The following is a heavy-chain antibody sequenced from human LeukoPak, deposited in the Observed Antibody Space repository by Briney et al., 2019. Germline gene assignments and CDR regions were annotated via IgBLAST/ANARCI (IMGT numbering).Heavy chain of an antibody. CDR3: ARNYEGEPNWFDP. D-gene: IGHD3-3*01. J-gene: IGHJ5*02. CDR2: IYYSGST. CDR1: GGSFSGYY. Sequence: SETLSLTCAVYGGSFSGYYWSWIRQPPGKGLEWIGYIYYSGSTYYNPSLKSRVTISVDTSKNQFSLKLSSVTAADTAVYYCARNYEGEPNWFDPWGQGTLVTVSS. V-gene: IGHV4-34*09.